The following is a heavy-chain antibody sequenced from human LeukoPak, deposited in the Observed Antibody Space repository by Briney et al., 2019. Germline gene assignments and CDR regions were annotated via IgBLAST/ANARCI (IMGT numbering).Heavy chain of an antibody. Sequence: GESLKISCTGSGYTFTDYWIGWVRQMPGKGLEWMGIIYPGDSYTRYSPSFQGQVTISADKSISTAYLQWSSLKASDTAMYYCARRSYDSSGYHFDYWGQGTLSPSPQ. CDR3: ARRSYDSSGYHFDY. CDR2: IYPGDSYT. CDR1: GYTFTDYW. J-gene: IGHJ4*02. V-gene: IGHV5-51*01. D-gene: IGHD3-22*01.